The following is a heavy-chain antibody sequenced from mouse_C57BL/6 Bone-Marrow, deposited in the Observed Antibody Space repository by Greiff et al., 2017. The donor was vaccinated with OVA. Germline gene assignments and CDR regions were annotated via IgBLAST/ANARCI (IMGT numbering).Heavy chain of an antibody. D-gene: IGHD1-1*01. V-gene: IGHV14-2*01. CDR2: IDPEDGET. CDR1: GFNIKDYY. J-gene: IGHJ4*01. CDR3: APVYYYGSTLRYAMDY. Sequence: VQLQQSGAELVKPGASVKLSCTASGFNIKDYYMHWVKQRTEQGLEWIGRIDPEDGETKYAPKFQGKATITADTSSNTAYLQLSSLTSVDTAVYYGAPVYYYGSTLRYAMDYWGQGTSVTVSS.